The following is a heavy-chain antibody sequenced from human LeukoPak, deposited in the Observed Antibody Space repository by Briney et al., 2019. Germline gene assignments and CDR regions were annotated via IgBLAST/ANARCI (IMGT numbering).Heavy chain of an antibody. J-gene: IGHJ4*02. CDR2: IYYSGST. CDR3: AGLSSGWYEGDY. CDR1: GCTISSGGYY. V-gene: IGHV4-31*03. Sequence: SQALSLTCSVSGCTISSGGYYWSWMRQHPGKGLEWIGYIYYSGSTYYNPSLKSRVTISVDTSKNQFSLKLSSVTAADTAVYYCAGLSSGWYEGDYWGQGTLVTVSS. D-gene: IGHD6-19*01.